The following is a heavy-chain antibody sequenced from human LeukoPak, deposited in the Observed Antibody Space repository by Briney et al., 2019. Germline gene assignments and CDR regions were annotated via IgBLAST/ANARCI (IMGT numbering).Heavy chain of an antibody. V-gene: IGHV3-66*01. CDR3: ARDYYDAFDI. D-gene: IGHD3-10*01. Sequence: PGGSLRLSCAASGFTVSSNYMSWVRQAPGKGLEWLSVIYNGHDTYYADSVKGRFTISRDTSKNTLYLQMNTLRAEDTAVYYCARDYYDAFDIWGQGTMVTVSS. CDR1: GFTVSSNY. J-gene: IGHJ3*02. CDR2: IYNGHDT.